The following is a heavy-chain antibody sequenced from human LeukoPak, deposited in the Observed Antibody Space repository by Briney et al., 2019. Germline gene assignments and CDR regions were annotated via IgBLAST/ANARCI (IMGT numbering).Heavy chain of an antibody. CDR1: GFTFSSYG. CDR3: AIIPNFGMDV. J-gene: IGHJ6*02. V-gene: IGHV3-30*02. CDR2: IWYDGSNK. Sequence: GGSLRLSCAASGFTFSSYGMHWVRQAPGKGLEWVALIWYDGSNKYYADSVKGRFTISRDNSKNTVYLQMNSLRSEDTAMFYCAIIPNFGMDVWGQGTTVTVSS.